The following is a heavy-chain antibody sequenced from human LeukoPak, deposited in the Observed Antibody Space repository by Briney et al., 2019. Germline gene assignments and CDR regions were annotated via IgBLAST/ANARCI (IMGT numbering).Heavy chain of an antibody. CDR1: GYTFTSYY. CDR3: ARSIAAAGTLNWFDP. V-gene: IGHV1-46*01. J-gene: IGHJ5*02. Sequence: ASVKVSCKASGYTFTSYYMHWVRQAPGQGLEWMGIINPSGGSTSYAQKFQGRVTMTRDTSTSTVYMELSSLRSEDTAVYYCARSIAAAGTLNWFDPWGQGTLVTVSS. CDR2: INPSGGST. D-gene: IGHD6-13*01.